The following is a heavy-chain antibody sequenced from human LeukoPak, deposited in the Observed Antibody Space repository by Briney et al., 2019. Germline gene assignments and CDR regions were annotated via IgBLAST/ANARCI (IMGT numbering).Heavy chain of an antibody. CDR3: AKAPVTTCRGAFCYPFDY. V-gene: IGHV3-48*03. CDR2: ISSSGSTI. CDR1: GFTFSSYE. D-gene: IGHD2-15*01. J-gene: IGHJ4*02. Sequence: GGSLRLSCAASGFTFSSYEMNWVRQAPGKGLEWVSYISSSGSTIYYADSVKGRFTISRDNAKNSLYLQMNSLRPEDAAVYYCAKAPVTTCRGAFCYPFDYWGLGALVTVSP.